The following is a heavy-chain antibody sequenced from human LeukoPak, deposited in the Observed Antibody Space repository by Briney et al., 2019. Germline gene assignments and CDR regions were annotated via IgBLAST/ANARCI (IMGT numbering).Heavy chain of an antibody. CDR3: ARHLECRGPYKGYYFDY. J-gene: IGHJ4*02. CDR1: GGSISSNSYF. D-gene: IGHD3-3*01. V-gene: IGHV4-39*01. CDR2: IYYSGST. Sequence: SETLSLTCTVSGGSISSNSYFWDWIRQPPGKGLEWLGTIYYSGSTYYNPSLKSRVTISVDTSRNQFSLHLTSVTAADTAVYYCARHLECRGPYKGYYFDYWGQGALVTVSS.